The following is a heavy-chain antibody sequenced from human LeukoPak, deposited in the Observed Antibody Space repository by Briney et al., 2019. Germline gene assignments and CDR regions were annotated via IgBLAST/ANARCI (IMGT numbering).Heavy chain of an antibody. CDR2: INESGTT. CDR1: GYSISSGYY. D-gene: IGHD3-10*01. J-gene: IGHJ5*02. CDR3: ARALMTLVRGVPRTTWFHP. V-gene: IGHV4-34*01. Sequence: SETLSLTCAVSGYSISSGYYWTWVRQAPGKGLEWIGEINESGTTNYNASLNNRVTISVDTSKNQFSLKLTSLTAADTAVFYCARALMTLVRGVPRTTWFHPWGQGTLVTVSS.